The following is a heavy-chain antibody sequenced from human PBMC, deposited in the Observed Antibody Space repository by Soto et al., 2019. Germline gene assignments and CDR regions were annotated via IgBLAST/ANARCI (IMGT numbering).Heavy chain of an antibody. D-gene: IGHD2-15*01. V-gene: IGHV4-39*01. CDR1: GGSISSSSYY. CDR2: ISYSGST. J-gene: IGHJ4*02. Sequence: SETLSLTCTVSGGSISSSSYYWGWIRQPPGKGLEWIGSISYSGSTYYNPSLKSRVTISVDTSKNQFSLKLSSVTAADTAVYYCARHYCSGGSCRSYFDYWGQGTLVTVS. CDR3: ARHYCSGGSCRSYFDY.